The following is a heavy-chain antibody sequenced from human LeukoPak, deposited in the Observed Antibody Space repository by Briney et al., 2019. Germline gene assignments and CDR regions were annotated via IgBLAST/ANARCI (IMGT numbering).Heavy chain of an antibody. CDR3: ARFICDSLGSYYFDY. CDR1: GGSFSGYN. CDR2: INPSGST. J-gene: IGHJ4*02. D-gene: IGHD1-26*01. Sequence: NPSETRSLTCAVYGGSFSGYNWSWIRQPPGKGLEWIGEINPSGSTNYNPSLKSRVTISVDTSKNQFPLKLSSVTAADTAAYYCARFICDSLGSYYFDYWGQGTLVTVSS. V-gene: IGHV4-34*01.